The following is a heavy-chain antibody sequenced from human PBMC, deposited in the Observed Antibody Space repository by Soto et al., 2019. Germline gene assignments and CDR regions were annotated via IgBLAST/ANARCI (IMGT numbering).Heavy chain of an antibody. CDR1: GFTFSSYA. CDR2: ISGSGGST. V-gene: IGHV3-23*01. CDR3: AKDKLKERLPKAYYYMDV. J-gene: IGHJ6*03. Sequence: GGSLRLSCAASGFTFSSYAMSWVRQAPGKGLEWVSAISGSGGSTYYADSVKGRFTISRDNSKNTLYLQMNSLRAEDTAVYYCAKDKLKERLPKAYYYMDVWGKGTTVTVSS.